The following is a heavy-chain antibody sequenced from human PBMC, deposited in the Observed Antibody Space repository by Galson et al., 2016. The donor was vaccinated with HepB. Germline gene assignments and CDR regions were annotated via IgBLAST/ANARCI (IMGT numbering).Heavy chain of an antibody. CDR3: ARGTINWSHFDF. J-gene: IGHJ4*02. CDR1: GDTFNNFA. V-gene: IGHV1-69*13. CDR2: IIPIFGKT. Sequence: SVKVSCKASGDTFNNFALNWVRQAPGHGLEWLGGIIPIFGKTNYAQKFQGRVTITADQSTRTVYMEMSSLRSDDTALYYCARGTINWSHFDFWGQGTPVTVSS. D-gene: IGHD1-1*01.